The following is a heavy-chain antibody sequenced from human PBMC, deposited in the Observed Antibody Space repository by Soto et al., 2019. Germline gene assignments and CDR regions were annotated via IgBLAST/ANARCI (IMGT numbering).Heavy chain of an antibody. D-gene: IGHD3-10*01. CDR2: INTDGSST. Sequence: EVQLVESGGGLVQPGGSLRLSCAVSGFTFSSFWMHWVRQAPGEGLVWVSRINTDGSSTSYADSAKGRFTISRDNAKNTLYLQMNSLRVEDTAMYYCAKRGVDTFSLSYWGQGTLVTVSS. V-gene: IGHV3-74*01. CDR1: GFTFSSFW. CDR3: AKRGVDTFSLSY. J-gene: IGHJ4*02.